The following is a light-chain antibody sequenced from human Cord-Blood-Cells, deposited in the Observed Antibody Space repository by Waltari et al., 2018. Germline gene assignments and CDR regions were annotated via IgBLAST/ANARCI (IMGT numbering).Light chain of an antibody. CDR2: AAS. CDR3: QKYNSAPQT. J-gene: IGKJ3*01. V-gene: IGKV1-27*01. CDR1: QGICNY. Sequence: IQMTQSPSSLSASVGDRVTITCRASQGICNYLAWYQQKPGKVPKLLIYAASTLQSGVTSRFSGSGSGTDFTLTSSRLQPEDVATYYCQKYNSAPQTFGPGTKVDIK.